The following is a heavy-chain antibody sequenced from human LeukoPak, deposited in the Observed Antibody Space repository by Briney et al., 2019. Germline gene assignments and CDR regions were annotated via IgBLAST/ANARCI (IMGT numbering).Heavy chain of an antibody. CDR1: GGSISSYY. D-gene: IGHD2-8*01. CDR3: ASNAEYCTNGVCYMVGY. Sequence: SETLSLTCTVSGGSISSYYWSWIRQPPGKGLEWIGKINHSGSTNYNPSLKSRVTISVDTSKNQFSLKLSSVTAADTAVYYCASNAEYCTNGVCYMVGYWGQGTLVTVSS. J-gene: IGHJ4*02. V-gene: IGHV4-34*01. CDR2: INHSGST.